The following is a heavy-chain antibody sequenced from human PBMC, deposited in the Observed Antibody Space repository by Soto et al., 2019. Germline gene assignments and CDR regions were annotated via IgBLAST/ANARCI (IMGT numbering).Heavy chain of an antibody. V-gene: IGHV3-15*01. CDR3: TTLSLSGDNREFDH. Sequence: GESLRLSCAVSGFTLSDAWMKWVRQAPGKGLEWVGRIKSKNDGETADYAAPVRGRFIISRDDSKNTVYLEMNSLNTEDTAIYYCTTLSLSGDNREFDHWGQGTLVTVSS. CDR1: GFTLSDAW. D-gene: IGHD3-16*02. CDR2: IKSKNDGETA. J-gene: IGHJ5*02.